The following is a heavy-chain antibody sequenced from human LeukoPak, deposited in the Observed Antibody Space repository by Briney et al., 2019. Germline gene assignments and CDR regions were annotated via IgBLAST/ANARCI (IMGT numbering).Heavy chain of an antibody. CDR1: GGTFSSYA. CDR3: ASYYGSGSYYKRDGMDV. V-gene: IGHV1-69*06. J-gene: IGHJ6*04. CDR2: IIPIFGTA. Sequence: WASVKVSCKASGGTFSSYAISWVRQAPGQGLEWMGGIIPIFGTANYAQKIQGRVTITAHKSTTTAYMAVSSLRSEDTAVYYCASYYGSGSYYKRDGMDVWGKGNTVTVSS. D-gene: IGHD3-10*01.